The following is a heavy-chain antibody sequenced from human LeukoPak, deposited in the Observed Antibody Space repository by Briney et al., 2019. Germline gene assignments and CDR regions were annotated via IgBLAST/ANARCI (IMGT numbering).Heavy chain of an antibody. CDR1: GYTFTSYG. V-gene: IGHV1-18*01. CDR2: ISVYNGNT. D-gene: IGHD4-17*01. CDR3: AREVGTVTTNAFDI. J-gene: IGHJ3*02. Sequence: ASVKVSCKASGYTFTSYGISWVRQAPGQGLEWMGWISVYNGNTNYAQKLQGRVTMTTDTSTSTAYMELRSLRSDDTAVYYCAREVGTVTTNAFDIWGQGTMVTVSS.